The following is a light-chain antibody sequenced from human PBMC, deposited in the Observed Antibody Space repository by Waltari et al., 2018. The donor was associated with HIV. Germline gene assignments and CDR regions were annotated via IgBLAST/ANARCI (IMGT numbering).Light chain of an antibody. CDR2: GDN. Sequence: QSVLTQPPSVSGAPGQRVTLSCTGSSANIGAGYNVTWYQQLPGTAPKLLVYGDNNRPSGVPDRFSGSKSGTSASLAITGLQAEDEADYYCQSYDSSLSGLVFATGTKVTVL. V-gene: IGLV1-40*01. J-gene: IGLJ1*01. CDR3: QSYDSSLSGLV. CDR1: SANIGAGYN.